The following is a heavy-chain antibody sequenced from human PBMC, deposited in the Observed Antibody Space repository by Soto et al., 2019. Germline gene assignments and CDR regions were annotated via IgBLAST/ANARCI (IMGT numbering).Heavy chain of an antibody. V-gene: IGHV3-23*01. CDR3: AKDGRNHRLFSNGWDV. CDR2: ISGSGGST. Sequence: EVQLLESGGGLVQPGGSLRLSCAASGFTFTNYAMSWVRQAPGKGLEWVSVISGSGGSTYYADSVKGRFTISRDNSENTLYLQMNSRRVEDTAVYYCAKDGRNHRLFSNGWDVWGQGTTVTVSS. CDR1: GFTFTNYA. J-gene: IGHJ6*02. D-gene: IGHD3-3*01.